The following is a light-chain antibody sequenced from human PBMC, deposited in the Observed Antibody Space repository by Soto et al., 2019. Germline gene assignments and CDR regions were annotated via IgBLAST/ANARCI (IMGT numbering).Light chain of an antibody. J-gene: IGLJ3*02. CDR3: CSYPGSHTWV. V-gene: IGLV2-11*01. Sequence: HSALTQPRSVSGSPGQSVTISCTGTNSYIGNYNYVSWYQQHPGKAPKVMIYDVSKRPSGVPDRFSGSKSGNTASLTISGLQDEDEADYYCCSYPGSHTWVFGGGTKLTVL. CDR1: NSYIGNYNY. CDR2: DVS.